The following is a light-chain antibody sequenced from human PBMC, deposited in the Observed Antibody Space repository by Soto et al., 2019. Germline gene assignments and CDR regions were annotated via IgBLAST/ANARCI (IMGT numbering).Light chain of an antibody. CDR1: QSVSSY. Sequence: EIVLPQSPATLSLSPGERAALSCRASQSVSSYLAWYQQKPGQAPRLLIYDASKRAAGIPARFSGSGSGTDFTLTISSLEPGDCAVYFCQQRSNWPSTFGGGTKVEI. V-gene: IGKV3-11*01. CDR2: DAS. J-gene: IGKJ4*01. CDR3: QQRSNWPST.